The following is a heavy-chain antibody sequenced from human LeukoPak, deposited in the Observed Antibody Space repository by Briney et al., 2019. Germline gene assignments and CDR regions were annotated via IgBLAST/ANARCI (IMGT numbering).Heavy chain of an antibody. CDR1: GGSISSSSYY. CDR3: ARNGNYDFWSGYYTRYYYMDV. D-gene: IGHD3-3*01. Sequence: SETLSLTCTVSGGSISSSSYYWGWIRQPPGKGLEWIGSIYYSGSTYYNPSLKSRVTISVDTSKNQFSLKLSSVTAADTAVYYCARNGNYDFWSGYYTRYYYMDVWGKGTTVTVSS. V-gene: IGHV4-39*07. CDR2: IYYSGST. J-gene: IGHJ6*03.